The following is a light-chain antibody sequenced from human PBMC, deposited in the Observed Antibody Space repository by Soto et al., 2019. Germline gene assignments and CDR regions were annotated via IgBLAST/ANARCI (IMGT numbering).Light chain of an antibody. V-gene: IGKV1-27*01. CDR3: QKYNSAPLG. CDR1: QGISNY. Sequence: IQMTPCPSFLFTSVGERGTITFRASQGISNYLAWYQQKPGKVPKLLIYAASTLQSGVPSRFSGSGSGTDFTLTISSLQPEDVATYYCQKYNSAPLGFGGGTKVDIK. J-gene: IGKJ4*01. CDR2: AAS.